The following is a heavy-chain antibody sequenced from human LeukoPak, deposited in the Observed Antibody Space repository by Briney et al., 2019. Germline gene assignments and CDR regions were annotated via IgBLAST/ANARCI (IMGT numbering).Heavy chain of an antibody. Sequence: GGSLRPSCAASGFTFSSYWMSWVRQAPGKGLEWVANIKQDGSEKYYVDSVKGRFTISRDNAKNSLYLQMNSLRAEDTAVYYCARDIRWELKLLDYWGQGTLVTVSS. D-gene: IGHD1-26*01. CDR2: IKQDGSEK. J-gene: IGHJ4*02. CDR3: ARDIRWELKLLDY. CDR1: GFTFSSYW. V-gene: IGHV3-7*01.